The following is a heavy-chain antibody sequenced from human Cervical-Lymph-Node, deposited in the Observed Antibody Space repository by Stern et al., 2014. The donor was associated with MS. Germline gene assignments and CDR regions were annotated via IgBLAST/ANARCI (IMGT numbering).Heavy chain of an antibody. CDR3: ARPRGGDCYSCAFDI. CDR1: GGSISSYY. V-gene: IGHV4-59*01. D-gene: IGHD2-21*02. CDR2: IYYSGST. J-gene: IGHJ3*02. Sequence: QLQLQESGPGLVKPSETLSLTCTVSGGSISSYYWSWIRQPPGKGLEWIGYIYYSGSTNYNPSLKSRVTISVDTSKNQFSLKLSSVTAADTAVYYCARPRGGDCYSCAFDIWGQGTMVTVSS.